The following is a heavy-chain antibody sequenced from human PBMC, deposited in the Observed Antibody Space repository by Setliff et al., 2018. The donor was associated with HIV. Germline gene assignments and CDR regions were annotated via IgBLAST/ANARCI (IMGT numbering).Heavy chain of an antibody. CDR1: GFSFSTYN. CDR2: ISNSGSYI. Sequence: LRLSCAASGFSFSTYNMNWVRQAPGKGLEWVSFISNSGSYIYYADSVKGRFTVSRDNAKNSLYLQMNSLRAEDTAVYYCAREDSGYDYFDYWGQGTLVTVSS. J-gene: IGHJ4*02. CDR3: AREDSGYDYFDY. V-gene: IGHV3-21*01. D-gene: IGHD5-12*01.